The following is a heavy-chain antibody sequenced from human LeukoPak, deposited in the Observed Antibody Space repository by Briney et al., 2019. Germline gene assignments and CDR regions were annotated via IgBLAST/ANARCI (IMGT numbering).Heavy chain of an antibody. V-gene: IGHV1-8*03. CDR2: MNPNSGNT. CDR3: ARGPIRTTVTTAYYFDY. Sequence: GASVKVSCKASGYTFTSYDINWVRQATGQGLEWMGWMNPNSGNTGYAQKFQGRVTITRNTSISTAYMELSSLRFEDTAVYYCARGPIRTTVTTAYYFDYWGQGTLVTVSS. D-gene: IGHD4-11*01. J-gene: IGHJ4*02. CDR1: GYTFTSYD.